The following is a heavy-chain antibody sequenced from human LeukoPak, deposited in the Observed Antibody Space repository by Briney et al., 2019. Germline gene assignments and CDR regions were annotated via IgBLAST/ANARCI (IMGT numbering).Heavy chain of an antibody. CDR1: GFTFSNAW. Sequence: GGSLRLSCAASGFTFSNAWMSWVRQAPGKGLEWVSSISSSSSYIYYADSVKGRFTISRDNAKNSLYLQMNSLRAEDTAVYYCARETAVAGIDYYYYMDVWGKGTTVTVAS. CDR2: ISSSSSYI. J-gene: IGHJ6*03. CDR3: ARETAVAGIDYYYYMDV. D-gene: IGHD6-19*01. V-gene: IGHV3-21*01.